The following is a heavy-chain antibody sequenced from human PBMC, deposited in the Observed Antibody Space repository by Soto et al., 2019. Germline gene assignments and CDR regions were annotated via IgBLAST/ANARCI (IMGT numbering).Heavy chain of an antibody. CDR1: RGSISSGGYY. D-gene: IGHD4-17*01. CDR3: ARDLTGLRIIDY. CDR2: IYYSGST. J-gene: IGHJ4*02. Sequence: QVQLQESGPGLVKPSQTLSLTCTVSRGSISSGGYYWSWIRQHPGKGLEWIGYIYYSGSTYYNPSLKSRVTISVDTSKNQFSLKLSSVTAADTAVYYCARDLTGLRIIDYWGQGTLVTVSS. V-gene: IGHV4-31*03.